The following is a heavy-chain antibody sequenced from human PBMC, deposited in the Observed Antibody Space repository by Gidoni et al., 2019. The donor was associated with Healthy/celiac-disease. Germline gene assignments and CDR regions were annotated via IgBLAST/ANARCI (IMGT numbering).Heavy chain of an antibody. CDR2: IWYDGSNK. J-gene: IGHJ4*02. Sequence: QVQLVESGGGVVQPGRSLRLSCAASGFTFRSYGMHWVRQAPGKGLEWVAVIWYDGSNKYYADSVKGRFTISRDNSKNTLYLQMNSLRAEDTAVYYCARDVDTAMPSPGGYWGQGTLVTVSS. V-gene: IGHV3-33*01. CDR3: ARDVDTAMPSPGGY. CDR1: GFTFRSYG. D-gene: IGHD5-18*01.